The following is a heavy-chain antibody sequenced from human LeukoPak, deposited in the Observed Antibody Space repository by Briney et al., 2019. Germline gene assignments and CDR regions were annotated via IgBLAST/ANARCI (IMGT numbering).Heavy chain of an antibody. CDR1: RFTFSSYG. CDR3: ARGATFYYYYGMDV. J-gene: IGHJ6*02. CDR2: IWHDGSNK. Sequence: PGRSLRLSCAASRFTFSSYGMHWVRQAPGKGLEWVSVIWHDGSNKYYADSVKGRFTISRDISKNTLYLQMNSLRAEDAAVYYCARGATFYYYYGMDVWGQGTTVTVSS. D-gene: IGHD5-12*01. V-gene: IGHV3-33*01.